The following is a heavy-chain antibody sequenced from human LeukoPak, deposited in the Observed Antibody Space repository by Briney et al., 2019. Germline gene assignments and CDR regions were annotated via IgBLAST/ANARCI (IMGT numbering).Heavy chain of an antibody. J-gene: IGHJ3*02. V-gene: IGHV4-38-2*02. CDR2: IYYSGST. CDR1: GYSISSGYY. CDR3: ARRRRIVETSKGDGFDI. Sequence: SETLSLTCTVSGYSISSGYYWGWIRQPPGKGLEWIGYIYYSGSTNYNPSLKSRITISVDTSKNQFSLKLSSVTAADTAVYYCARRRRIVETSKGDGFDIWGQGTMVTVSS. D-gene: IGHD1-26*01.